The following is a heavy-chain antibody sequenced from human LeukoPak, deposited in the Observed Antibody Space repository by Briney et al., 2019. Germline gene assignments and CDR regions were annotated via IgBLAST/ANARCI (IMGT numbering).Heavy chain of an antibody. V-gene: IGHV1-69*01. CDR2: ITPIFGTA. CDR1: GGTFSSYA. D-gene: IGHD5-18*01. CDR3: ANPGYSYGTFGAFDI. Sequence: SVKVSCKASGGTFSSYAISWVRQAPGQGLEWMGGITPIFGTANYAQKFQGRVTITADESTSTAYMELSSLRSEDTAVYYCANPGYSYGTFGAFDIWGQGTMVTVSS. J-gene: IGHJ3*02.